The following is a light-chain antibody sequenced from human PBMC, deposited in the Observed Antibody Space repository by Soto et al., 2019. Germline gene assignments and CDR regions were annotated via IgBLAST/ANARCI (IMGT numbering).Light chain of an antibody. CDR3: QQYNDWPRT. CDR1: QSVSSTY. J-gene: IGKJ1*01. CDR2: DAS. Sequence: EIVLTQSPVTLSLSPGERATLSCKASQSVSSTYLAWYQQKPGQAPRLLIYDASTRATGIPDKFIGSGSGSDFSLTISRLEPEDSALYYCQQYNDWPRTFGQGTKV. V-gene: IGKV3D-20*02.